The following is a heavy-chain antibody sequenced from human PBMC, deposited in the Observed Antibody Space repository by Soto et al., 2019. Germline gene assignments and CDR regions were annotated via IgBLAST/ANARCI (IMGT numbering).Heavy chain of an antibody. CDR2: ISATGGGT. CDR1: GFKFSNYA. D-gene: IGHD3-16*01. J-gene: IGHJ4*02. CDR3: EKDSRAGGNSAFYFDF. Sequence: GGSLRLSCAASGFKFSNYAMSWVRQAPGKGLEWVSLISATGGGTYYADSVKGRFTISRDNSHNTLYLQVHSLTAEDTAVYYCEKDSRAGGNSAFYFDFWGQGAQVTVSS. V-gene: IGHV3-23*01.